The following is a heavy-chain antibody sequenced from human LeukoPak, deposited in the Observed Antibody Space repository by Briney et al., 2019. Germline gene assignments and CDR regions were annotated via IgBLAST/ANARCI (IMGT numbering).Heavy chain of an antibody. CDR1: GYTFTSYY. CDR2: INPNSGGT. CDR3: ARPQTLAAVFDY. Sequence: GASVKVSCKASGYTFTSYYMHWVRQAPGQGLEWMGWINPNSGGTNYAQKFQGRVTMTRDTSISTAYMELSRLRSDDTAVYYCARPQTLAAVFDYWGQGTLVTVSS. V-gene: IGHV1-2*02. D-gene: IGHD6-13*01. J-gene: IGHJ4*02.